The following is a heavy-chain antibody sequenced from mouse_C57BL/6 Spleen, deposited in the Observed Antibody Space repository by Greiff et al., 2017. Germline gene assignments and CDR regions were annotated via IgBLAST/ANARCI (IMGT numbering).Heavy chain of an antibody. V-gene: IGHV1-72*01. CDR3: ARCGSSSDCAMGY. Sequence: VQLQQSGAELVKPGASVKLSCTASGYTFTSYWMHWVKQRPGRGLEWIGRIDPDSGGTKYNEKFQSKATLTVDKPSSTAYMQLSSLTSKDSAVDDCARCGSSSDCAMGYWGQGTSVTVSS. CDR1: GYTFTSYW. D-gene: IGHD1-1*01. CDR2: IDPDSGGT. J-gene: IGHJ4*01.